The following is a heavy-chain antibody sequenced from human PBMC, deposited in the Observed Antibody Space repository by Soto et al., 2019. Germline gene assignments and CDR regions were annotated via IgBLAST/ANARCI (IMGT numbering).Heavy chain of an antibody. Sequence: QVQLVQSGAEEKKPGASVKVSCKASGYTFINYAIHWVRQAPGQRLEWMGWINAGNGDTKYSQKFQGRVTITRDTSANTAYTERSGLRSEGTAVYSCARGGAGYYFDYWGQGTLVTVSS. CDR1: GYTFINYA. J-gene: IGHJ4*02. V-gene: IGHV1-3*05. CDR2: INAGNGDT. CDR3: ARGGAGYYFDY. D-gene: IGHD2-15*01.